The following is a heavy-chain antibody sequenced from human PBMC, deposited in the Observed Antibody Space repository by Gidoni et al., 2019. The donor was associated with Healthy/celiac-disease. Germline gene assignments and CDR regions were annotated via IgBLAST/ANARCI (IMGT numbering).Heavy chain of an antibody. CDR1: GSTFSSYS. CDR3: ARVGYGSSGYDDY. CDR2: ISSSSSYI. D-gene: IGHD3-22*01. J-gene: IGHJ4*02. V-gene: IGHV3-21*01. Sequence: DVQLLASGGGLAKPGGSLILSCADSGSTFSSYSVNWVRQAPGTGLEWFSSISSSSSYIYYAEAVMGRFTISRDNAKNSLYLQMNSLRAEDTAVYYCARVGYGSSGYDDYWGQGTMVTVSS.